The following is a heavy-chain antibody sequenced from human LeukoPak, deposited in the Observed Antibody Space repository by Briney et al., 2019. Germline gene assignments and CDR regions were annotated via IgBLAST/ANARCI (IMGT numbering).Heavy chain of an antibody. D-gene: IGHD5-18*01. J-gene: IGHJ4*02. Sequence: GGSLRLSCAASGFTFSSYAMSWVSQDPGKGLEWVSAISGSGGSTYYADSVKGRFTISRDNSKNTLYLQMNSLRAEDTAVYYCAKATQTRGYSYGYAPFDYWGQGTLVTVSS. CDR1: GFTFSSYA. CDR3: AKATQTRGYSYGYAPFDY. V-gene: IGHV3-23*01. CDR2: ISGSGGST.